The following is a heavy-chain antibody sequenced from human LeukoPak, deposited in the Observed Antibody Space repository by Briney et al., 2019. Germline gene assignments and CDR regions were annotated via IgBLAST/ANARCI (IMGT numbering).Heavy chain of an antibody. D-gene: IGHD6-19*01. CDR1: GYSFTSYW. Sequence: GESLEISCKGSGYSFTSYWIGWVRQMPGKGLEWMGLIYPGDSDTRYSPSFQGQVTISADKSISTAYLQWSSLKASDTAMYYCARHVSTYSSGWYWGYWGQGTLVTVSS. CDR3: ARHVSTYSSGWYWGY. J-gene: IGHJ4*02. V-gene: IGHV5-51*01. CDR2: IYPGDSDT.